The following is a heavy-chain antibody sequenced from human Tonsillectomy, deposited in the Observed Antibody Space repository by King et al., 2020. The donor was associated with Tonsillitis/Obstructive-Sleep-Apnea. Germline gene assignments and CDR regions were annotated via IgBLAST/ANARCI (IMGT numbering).Heavy chain of an antibody. Sequence: LQLQESGPGLVKPSETLSLTCTVSGGSISSYYWSWIRQPPGKGLEWIGYIYYSGSTNYNPSLKSRVTISVDTSKNQFSLKLSSVTAADTAVYYCARGSLSDYYDRSRDFGYWGQGTLVTVSS. CDR2: IYYSGST. CDR3: ARGSLSDYYDRSRDFGY. V-gene: IGHV4-59*01. J-gene: IGHJ4*02. D-gene: IGHD3-22*01. CDR1: GGSISSYY.